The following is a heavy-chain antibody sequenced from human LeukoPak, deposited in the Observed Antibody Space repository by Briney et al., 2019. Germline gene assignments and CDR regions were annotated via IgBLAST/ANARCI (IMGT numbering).Heavy chain of an antibody. D-gene: IGHD6-13*01. CDR1: GFTFSSYA. Sequence: GGSLRLSCAASGFTFSSYAMSWVRQAPGKGLEWVSAISGSGGSTYYADSVKGRFTISRDNSKYTLYLQMNSLRAEDTAVYYCAKDRSSWYWFDPWGQGTLVTVSS. CDR2: ISGSGGST. J-gene: IGHJ5*02. CDR3: AKDRSSWYWFDP. V-gene: IGHV3-23*01.